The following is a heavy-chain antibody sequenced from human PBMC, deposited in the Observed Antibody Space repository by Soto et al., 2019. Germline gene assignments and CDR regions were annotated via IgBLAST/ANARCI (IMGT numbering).Heavy chain of an antibody. CDR2: IWYDGSNK. J-gene: IGHJ3*02. V-gene: IGHV3-33*01. Sequence: QVQLVESGGGVVQPGRSLRLSCAASGFTFSSYGMHWVRQAPGKGLEWVAVIWYDGSNKYYADSVQGRFTISSDNSKNERYLETNTRSAEGLAVYYCARYKQWLVDAFDIWGQGTMVTVSS. CDR1: GFTFSSYG. CDR3: ARYKQWLVDAFDI. D-gene: IGHD6-19*01.